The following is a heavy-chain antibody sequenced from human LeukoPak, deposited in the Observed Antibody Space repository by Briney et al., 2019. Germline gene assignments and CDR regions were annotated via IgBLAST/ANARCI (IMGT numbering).Heavy chain of an antibody. Sequence: GGSLRLSCAASGFTFSSYAMHWVRQAPGKGLEWVAVISYDGSNKYYADSVKGRFTISRDNSKNTLYLPMNSLRAEDTAVYYCARAMNYYDSSGTPIDYWGQGTLVTVSS. J-gene: IGHJ4*02. CDR3: ARAMNYYDSSGTPIDY. V-gene: IGHV3-30-3*01. CDR2: ISYDGSNK. CDR1: GFTFSSYA. D-gene: IGHD3-22*01.